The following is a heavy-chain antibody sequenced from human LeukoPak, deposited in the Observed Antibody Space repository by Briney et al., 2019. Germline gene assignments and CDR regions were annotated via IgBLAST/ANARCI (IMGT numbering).Heavy chain of an antibody. D-gene: IGHD3-10*01. CDR1: GFTFSGSA. V-gene: IGHV3-73*01. CDR2: IRSKANSYAT. Sequence: PGGSLRLSCAASGFTFSGSAMHWVRQASRKGLEWVGRIRSKANSYATAYAASVKGRYTISRDDSKNTAYLQMNSLKTEDTAVYYCTRHSGSTVRGVIITFGYWGQGTLVTVSS. CDR3: TRHSGSTVRGVIITFGY. J-gene: IGHJ4*02.